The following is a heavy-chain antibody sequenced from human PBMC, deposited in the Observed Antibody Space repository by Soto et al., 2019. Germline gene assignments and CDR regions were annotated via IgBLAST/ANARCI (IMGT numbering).Heavy chain of an antibody. D-gene: IGHD1-26*01. CDR3: ASERSAQYFDF. CDR1: GGTFSSHG. Sequence: QVQLVQSGTVVQRRGSSVKVSCQASGGTFSSHGMAWVRQAPGQGLEWMGGIIPTVGTPTYAPKFQGRDTITADKSTNTAYMELSSLRSADTGVYYCASERSAQYFDFWGQGTPITVCS. CDR2: IIPTVGTP. V-gene: IGHV1-69*06. J-gene: IGHJ4*02.